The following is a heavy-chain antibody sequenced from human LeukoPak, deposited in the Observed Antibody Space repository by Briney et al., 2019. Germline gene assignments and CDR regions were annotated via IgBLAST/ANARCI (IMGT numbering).Heavy chain of an antibody. D-gene: IGHD6-19*01. V-gene: IGHV4-4*07. CDR3: ARRDISSGWSFDY. CDR2: IHTSGST. Sequence: SETLSLTCTVSGGSISNYHWSWIRQPAGKGLEWIGQIHTSGSTNYNPHLKSRVTMSIDTPENQLSLTIRSVTAADTAVYYCARRDISSGWSFDYWGQGTLVTVSS. J-gene: IGHJ4*02. CDR1: GGSISNYH.